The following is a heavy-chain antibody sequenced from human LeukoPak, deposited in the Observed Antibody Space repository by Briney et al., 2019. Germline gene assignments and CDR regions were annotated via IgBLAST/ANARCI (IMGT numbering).Heavy chain of an antibody. D-gene: IGHD3-22*01. J-gene: IGHJ5*02. Sequence: ASVKVSCKASGYTFTSYDINWVRQATGQGLEWMGWMNPNSGSTGYAQKFQGRVTMTRNTSISTAYMELSSLRSEDTAVYYCARYVRGVIVVVYNWFDPWGQGTLVTVSS. CDR3: ARYVRGVIVVVYNWFDP. V-gene: IGHV1-8*01. CDR2: MNPNSGST. CDR1: GYTFTSYD.